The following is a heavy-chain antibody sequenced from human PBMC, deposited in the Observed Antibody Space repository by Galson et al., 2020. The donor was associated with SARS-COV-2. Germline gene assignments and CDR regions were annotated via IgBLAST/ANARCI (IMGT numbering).Heavy chain of an antibody. CDR3: ARDGQSSRGWAFDY. CDR2: IFSDGSEK. J-gene: IGHJ4*02. V-gene: IGHV3-33*01. D-gene: IGHD6-19*01. Sequence: GGSLRPSCAASGFPFSDHAMHWVRPAPGKRLEWVAQIFSDGSEKYYGDSVRCRFTISRDSSKNTVYLQMNNLRVDDTAVYYCARDGQSSRGWAFDYWGQGTLLTVSS. CDR1: GFPFSDHA.